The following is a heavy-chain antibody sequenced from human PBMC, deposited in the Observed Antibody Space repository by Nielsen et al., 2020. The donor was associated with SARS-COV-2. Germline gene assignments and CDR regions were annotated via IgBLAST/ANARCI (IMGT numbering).Heavy chain of an antibody. V-gene: IGHV3-48*01. CDR1: GFIFTDFS. D-gene: IGHD3-3*01. CDR3: VRERTVFGEVIDLD. CDR2: ISLTSTTT. J-gene: IGHJ4*02. Sequence: GESLKISCAASGFIFTDFSMNWVRQAPGKGLEWVSYISLTSTTTYYADSVKGRFTVSRDNAKKSLSLQMNNLRAEDTAVYYCVRERTVFGEVIDLDWGQGALVTVSS.